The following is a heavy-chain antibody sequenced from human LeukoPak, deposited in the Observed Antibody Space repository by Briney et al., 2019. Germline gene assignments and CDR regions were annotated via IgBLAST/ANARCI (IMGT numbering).Heavy chain of an antibody. V-gene: IGHV3-30*04. CDR3: AGPPVGANDAFDI. Sequence: PGGSLRLSCAASGFTFSSYAMHWVRQAPGKGLEWVAVISYDGSNKYYADSVKGRFTISRDNSKNTLYLQMNSLRAEDTAVYYCAGPPVGANDAFDIWGQGTMVTVSS. CDR2: ISYDGSNK. CDR1: GFTFSSYA. D-gene: IGHD1-26*01. J-gene: IGHJ3*02.